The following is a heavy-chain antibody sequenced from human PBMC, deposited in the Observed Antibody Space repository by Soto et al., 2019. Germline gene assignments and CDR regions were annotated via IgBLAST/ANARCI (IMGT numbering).Heavy chain of an antibody. CDR1: GGTFSSYA. CDR2: IIPIFGTA. Sequence: SVKVSCKASGGTFSSYAISWVRQAPGHGLEWMGGIIPIFGTANYAQKFQGRVTITADKSTSTAYMELSSLRSEDTAVYYCARESAAARGVYYFDYWGQGTLVTVSS. CDR3: ARESAAARGVYYFDY. V-gene: IGHV1-69*06. D-gene: IGHD2-2*01. J-gene: IGHJ4*02.